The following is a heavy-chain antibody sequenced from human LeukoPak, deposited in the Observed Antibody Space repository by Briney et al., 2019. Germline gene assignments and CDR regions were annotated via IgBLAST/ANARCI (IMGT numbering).Heavy chain of an antibody. V-gene: IGHV4-59*11. CDR2: IYNSGST. Sequence: SETLSLTCTVSGGSISNQYWTWIRQPPGKGLEWIGYIYNSGSTNYNPSLKSRVTISVDTSKNHFSLKLSSVTAADTAIYYCARESFYYGLYVWGQGTTVTVSS. CDR3: ARESFYYGLYV. J-gene: IGHJ6*01. CDR1: GGSISNQY.